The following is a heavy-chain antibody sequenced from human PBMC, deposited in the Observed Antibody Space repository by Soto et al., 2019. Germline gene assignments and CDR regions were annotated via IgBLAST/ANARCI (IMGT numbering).Heavy chain of an antibody. J-gene: IGHJ4*02. D-gene: IGHD2-15*01. CDR3: ASRRTSCRSHYFAW. CDR1: GFSLSPSGVG. V-gene: IGHV2-5*02. Sequence: QITLKESGPTLVKPTQTLTLTCTFSGFSLSPSGVGVGWIRQTPGKALECLALIYWDDDKRYSPSLKSRVTKLKDATNNQKPRRMYITEPLAKATYSSASRRTSCRSHYFAWWGQGTLVTVSS. CDR2: IYWDDDK.